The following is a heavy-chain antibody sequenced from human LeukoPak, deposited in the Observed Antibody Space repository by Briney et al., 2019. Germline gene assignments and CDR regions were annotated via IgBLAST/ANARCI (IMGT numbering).Heavy chain of an antibody. D-gene: IGHD3-22*01. V-gene: IGHV4-34*01. Sequence: SETLSLTCAVYGGSFSGYYWSWIRQPPGKGLEWIGEINHSGSTNYNPSLKSRVDISVDTSKNQFSLKLSSVTAADTAVYYCARRGKYYDSSGYLRGPFDYWGQGTLVTVSS. J-gene: IGHJ4*02. CDR3: ARRGKYYDSSGYLRGPFDY. CDR1: GGSFSGYY. CDR2: INHSGST.